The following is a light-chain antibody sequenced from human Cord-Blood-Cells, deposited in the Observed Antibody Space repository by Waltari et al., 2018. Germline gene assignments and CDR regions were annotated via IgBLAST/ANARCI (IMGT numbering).Light chain of an antibody. J-gene: IGLJ2*01. V-gene: IGLV2-23*02. CDR3: CSYAGSSTFVV. CDR2: EVS. CDR1: SSDVGSYNL. Sequence: GSPGQSITISCTGTSSDVGSYNLVSWYQQHPGKAPKLMIYEVSKRPSGVSNRFSGSKSGNTASLTISGLQAEDEADYYCCSYAGSSTFVVFGGGTKLTVL.